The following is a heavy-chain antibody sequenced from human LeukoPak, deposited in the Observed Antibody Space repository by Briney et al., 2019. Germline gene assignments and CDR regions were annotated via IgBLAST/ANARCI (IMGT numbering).Heavy chain of an antibody. Sequence: GGTLRLSCAVSGFTFSYSAMTWVRQAPGKGLEWVSGIGGRGGSAYYADSVKGRFTISRDDSKNTVLLQTNSLRVEDTALYYCARRTPLGAFDIWGQGTMVTVSS. J-gene: IGHJ3*02. D-gene: IGHD2-15*01. CDR2: IGGRGGSA. CDR3: ARRTPLGAFDI. V-gene: IGHV3-23*01. CDR1: GFTFSYSA.